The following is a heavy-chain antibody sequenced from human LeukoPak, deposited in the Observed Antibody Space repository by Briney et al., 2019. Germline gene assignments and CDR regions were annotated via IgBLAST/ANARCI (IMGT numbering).Heavy chain of an antibody. D-gene: IGHD3-10*01. CDR1: GGSISSHY. J-gene: IGHJ4*02. CDR2: IYYSGST. V-gene: IGHV4-59*11. Sequence: SETLSLTCTVSGGSISSHYWSWIRQPPGKTLEWIGYIYYSGSTNYNPSLRSRVTISVDSSKNQFSLKLSSVTAAGTAVYYCARGSGQWGFDSWGQGTLVTVSS. CDR3: ARGSGQWGFDS.